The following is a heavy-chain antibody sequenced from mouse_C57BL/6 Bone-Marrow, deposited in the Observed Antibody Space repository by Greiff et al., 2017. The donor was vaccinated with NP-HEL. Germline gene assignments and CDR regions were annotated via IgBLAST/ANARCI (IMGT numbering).Heavy chain of an antibody. CDR3: TRTSITTVEATDAMDY. Sequence: EVQLQQSGTVLARPGASVKMSCKTSGYTFTSYWMHWVKQRPGPGLEWIGAIYPGNSDTSYNQKFKGKAKLTAVTSASTAYMELSSLTNEDSAVYYCTRTSITTVEATDAMDYWGQGTSVTVSS. D-gene: IGHD1-1*01. V-gene: IGHV1-5*01. CDR1: GYTFTSYW. J-gene: IGHJ4*01. CDR2: IYPGNSDT.